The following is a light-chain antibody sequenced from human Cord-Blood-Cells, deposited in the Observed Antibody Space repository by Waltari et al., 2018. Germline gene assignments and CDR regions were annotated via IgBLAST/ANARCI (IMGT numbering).Light chain of an antibody. CDR3: QSYDSSLSGSV. J-gene: IGLJ2*01. CDR1: SSNIGAGYD. Sequence: QSVLTQPPSVSGAPGQRVTIPCTGSSSNIGAGYDVHWYPQLPGTAPKLLIYGNSNRPSGVPDRFSGSKSGTSASLAITGLQAEDEADYYCQSYDSSLSGSVFGGGTKLTVL. V-gene: IGLV1-40*01. CDR2: GNS.